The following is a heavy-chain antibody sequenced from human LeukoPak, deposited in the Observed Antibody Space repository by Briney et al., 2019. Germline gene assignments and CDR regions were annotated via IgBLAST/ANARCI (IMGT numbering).Heavy chain of an antibody. Sequence: SETLSLTCTVSGGSISSSSYYWGWIRQPPGKGLEWIGSIYYSGSTYYNPPLKSRVTISVDTSKNQFSLKLSSVTAADTAVYYCARVHYSSEYGNFDYWGQGTLVTVSS. V-gene: IGHV4-39*07. D-gene: IGHD6-25*01. CDR1: GGSISSSSYY. CDR3: ARVHYSSEYGNFDY. J-gene: IGHJ4*02. CDR2: IYYSGST.